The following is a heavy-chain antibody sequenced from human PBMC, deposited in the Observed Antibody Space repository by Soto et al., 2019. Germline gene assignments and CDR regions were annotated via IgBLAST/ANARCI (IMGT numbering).Heavy chain of an antibody. CDR1: ASTFINYI. V-gene: IGHV3-30*04. Sequence: QLQLVESGGGVVQPGRSLRLSCAASASTFINYIMHWVRQAPGKGLEWGAFISYDGSNSNYADFVEGRFTISRDNPKNMLYLQLSSLRPDDTAVYYCAGGDNYYALGVWGQGTTVTVSS. CDR2: ISYDGSNS. D-gene: IGHD2-15*01. J-gene: IGHJ6*02. CDR3: AGGDNYYALGV.